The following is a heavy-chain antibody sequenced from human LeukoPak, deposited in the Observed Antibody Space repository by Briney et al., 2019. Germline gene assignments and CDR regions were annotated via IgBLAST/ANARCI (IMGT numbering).Heavy chain of an antibody. CDR3: ASDSSSSFPPLRS. Sequence: SETLSLACAVYGGSFSGYYWSWIRQPPGKGLEWIGEINHSGSTNYNPSLKSRVTISVDTSKNQFSLKLSSVTAADTAVYYCASDSSSSFPPLRSWGQGTLVTVSS. J-gene: IGHJ4*02. CDR1: GGSFSGYY. D-gene: IGHD6-6*01. CDR2: INHSGST. V-gene: IGHV4-34*01.